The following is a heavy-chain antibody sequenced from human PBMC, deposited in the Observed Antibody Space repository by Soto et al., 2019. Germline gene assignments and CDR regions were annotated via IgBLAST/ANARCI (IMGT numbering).Heavy chain of an antibody. D-gene: IGHD6-6*01. Sequence: GGSLRLSCAASGFTFTDYAMHWVRQAPGKGLEWVAFIWHDGSKQYYADSVKGRFTISRDNAKNSLYLQMNSLRAEDTAVYYCARDRCIADRVFYYYGMDVWGQGTTVTVAS. CDR3: ARDRCIADRVFYYYGMDV. J-gene: IGHJ6*02. V-gene: IGHV3-33*01. CDR2: IWHDGSKQ. CDR1: GFTFTDYA.